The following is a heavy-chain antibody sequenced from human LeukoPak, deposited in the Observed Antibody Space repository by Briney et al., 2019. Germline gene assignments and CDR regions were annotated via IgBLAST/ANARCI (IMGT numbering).Heavy chain of an antibody. V-gene: IGHV3-74*01. J-gene: IGHJ4*02. D-gene: IGHD1-26*01. Sequence: GGSLRLSCAASGFTFSNYWMHWVRQDPGKGLVWVSFINPDGSTTNYADSVKGRFTISRDNSKKTLYLQMNSLRAEDTAVYYCAKGDTTWELPHDYWGQGTLVTVSS. CDR3: AKGDTTWELPHDY. CDR2: INPDGSTT. CDR1: GFTFSNYW.